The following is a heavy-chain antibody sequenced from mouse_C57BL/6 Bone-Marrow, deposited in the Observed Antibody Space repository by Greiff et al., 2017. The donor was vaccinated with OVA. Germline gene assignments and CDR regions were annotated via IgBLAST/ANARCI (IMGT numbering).Heavy chain of an antibody. CDR1: GYTFTGYW. Sequence: QVQLKESGAELMKPGASVKLSCKATGYTFTGYWIEWVKQRPGHGLEWIGEILPGSGSTNYNEKFKGKATFTADTSSNTAYMQLSSLTTEDSAIDYGARDDYSNYIDYFDYWGQGTTLTVSS. V-gene: IGHV1-9*01. J-gene: IGHJ2*01. D-gene: IGHD2-5*01. CDR2: ILPGSGST. CDR3: ARDDYSNYIDYFDY.